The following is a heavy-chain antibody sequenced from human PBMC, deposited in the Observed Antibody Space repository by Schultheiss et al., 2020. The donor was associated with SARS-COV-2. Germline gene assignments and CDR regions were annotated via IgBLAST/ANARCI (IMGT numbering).Heavy chain of an antibody. CDR2: ISYDVSSK. J-gene: IGHJ3*02. D-gene: IGHD3/OR15-3a*01. V-gene: IGHV3-30*01. CDR3: ARDGLNAFDI. CDR1: GFTFSTYA. Sequence: SLKISCAASGFTFSTYAMYWVRQSPGKGLEWVAVISYDVSSKYYADSVTGRFTISRDNSKNTVYMQMNSLRVEDTAVYYCARDGLNAFDIWGQGTMVTVSS.